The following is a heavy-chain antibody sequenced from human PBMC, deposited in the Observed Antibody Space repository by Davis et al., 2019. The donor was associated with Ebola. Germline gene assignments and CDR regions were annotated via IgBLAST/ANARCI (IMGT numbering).Heavy chain of an antibody. V-gene: IGHV3-23*01. Sequence: GESLMISCAASGFTFSTYGMNWVRQAPGKGLEWVSMISGSGDNTYYSDSAKGGFTISRDNSKNTLSLQLNSLRGDDTAVYYCAKDLAVAVAGATRNYYGMDVWGQGTTVTVFS. CDR2: ISGSGDNT. CDR1: GFTFSTYG. J-gene: IGHJ6*02. CDR3: AKDLAVAVAGATRNYYGMDV. D-gene: IGHD6-13*01.